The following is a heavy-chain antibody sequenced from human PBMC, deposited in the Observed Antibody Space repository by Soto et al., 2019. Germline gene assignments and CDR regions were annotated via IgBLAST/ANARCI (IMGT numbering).Heavy chain of an antibody. CDR2: INPNSGGT. Sequence: ASVKVSCKAPGYTFTGCYMHWVRQAPGQGLEWMGWINPNSGGTNYAQKFQGRVTMTRDTSISTAYMELSRLRSDDTAVYYCARGSGYGSGSYVGPWGQGTLVTVSS. J-gene: IGHJ5*02. CDR3: ARGSGYGSGSYVGP. CDR1: GYTFTGCY. V-gene: IGHV1-2*02. D-gene: IGHD3-10*01.